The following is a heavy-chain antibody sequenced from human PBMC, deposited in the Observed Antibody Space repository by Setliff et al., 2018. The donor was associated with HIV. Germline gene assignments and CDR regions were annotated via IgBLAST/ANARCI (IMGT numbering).Heavy chain of an antibody. J-gene: IGHJ4*02. CDR3: ARGPPIVVVPAALLTFDY. V-gene: IGHV1-69*10. CDR1: GDNFNNVA. Sequence: SVKVSCKASGDNFNNVAFNWVRQAPGQGLEWMGGIIPILGVANYAQKFQGRVTMTRDTSTGSVYMELRSLRSEDTAVYYCARGPPIVVVPAALLTFDYWGQGTLVTVSS. CDR2: IIPILGVA. D-gene: IGHD2-2*01.